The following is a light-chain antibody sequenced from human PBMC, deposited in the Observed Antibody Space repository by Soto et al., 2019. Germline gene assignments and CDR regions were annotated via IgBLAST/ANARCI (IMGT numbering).Light chain of an antibody. CDR1: SGSFDSNY. CDR2: EDK. CDR3: QSYDSNNHVI. Sequence: NFMLTQPHSVSESPGKTVTISCTRSSGSFDSNYVQWYQQRPASAPTAVIYEDKQRPSGVPDRFSGSIDSSSNSASLTISGLKTEDEADYYCQSYDSNNHVIFGGGTKLTVL. J-gene: IGLJ2*01. V-gene: IGLV6-57*04.